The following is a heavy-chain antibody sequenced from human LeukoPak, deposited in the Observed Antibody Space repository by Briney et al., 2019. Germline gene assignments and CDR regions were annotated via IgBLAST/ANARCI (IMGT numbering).Heavy chain of an antibody. CDR1: GGTFSSYA. CDR2: IIPIFGTA. D-gene: IGHD4-23*01. Sequence: SVKVSCKASGGTFSSYAISWVRQAPGQGLEWMGGIIPIFGTANYAQKFQGRVTITADESTSTAYMELSSLRSEDTAVYYCARLNDYGGSFGDAFDIWGQGTMVTVSS. CDR3: ARLNDYGGSFGDAFDI. J-gene: IGHJ3*02. V-gene: IGHV1-69*13.